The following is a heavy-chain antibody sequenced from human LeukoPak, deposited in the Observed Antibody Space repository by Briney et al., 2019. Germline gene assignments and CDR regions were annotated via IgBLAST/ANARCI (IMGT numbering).Heavy chain of an antibody. CDR3: ARGGTAMARHWFDP. V-gene: IGHV4-59*01. J-gene: IGHJ5*02. CDR1: GGSISSYY. CDR2: IYYSGST. D-gene: IGHD5-18*01. Sequence: NPSETLSLTCTVSGGSISSYYWSWIRQPPGKGLEWIGYIYYSGSTNYNPSLKGRVTISVDTSKNQFSLKLSSVTAADTAVYYCARGGTAMARHWFDPWGQGTLVTVSS.